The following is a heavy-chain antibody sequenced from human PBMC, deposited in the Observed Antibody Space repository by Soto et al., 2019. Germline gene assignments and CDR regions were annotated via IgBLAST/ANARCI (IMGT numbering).Heavy chain of an antibody. D-gene: IGHD2-15*01. J-gene: IGHJ3*02. Sequence: QVQLVQSGAEVKNPGASVKVSCKASGYTFTSYDINWVRQATGQGLEWMGWMNPNSGNTGYAQKFQGRVTMTRNTSISTAYMELSSLRSEDTAVYYCARIVVVAASGAFDIWGQGTMVTVSS. V-gene: IGHV1-8*01. CDR2: MNPNSGNT. CDR1: GYTFTSYD. CDR3: ARIVVVAASGAFDI.